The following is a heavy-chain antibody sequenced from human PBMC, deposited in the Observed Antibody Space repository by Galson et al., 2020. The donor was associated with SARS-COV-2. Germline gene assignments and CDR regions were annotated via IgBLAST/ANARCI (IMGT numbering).Heavy chain of an antibody. D-gene: IGHD3-22*01. Sequence: ASVKVSCKVSGYTLTELSMHWVRQAPGKGLEWMGGFDPEDGETIYAQKFQGRVTMTEDTSTDTAYMELSSLRSEDTAVYYCARGQKGTMIVVVIKYYYYYMDVWGKGTTVTVSS. V-gene: IGHV1-24*01. CDR1: GYTLTELS. CDR3: ARGQKGTMIVVVIKYYYYYMDV. CDR2: FDPEDGET. J-gene: IGHJ6*03.